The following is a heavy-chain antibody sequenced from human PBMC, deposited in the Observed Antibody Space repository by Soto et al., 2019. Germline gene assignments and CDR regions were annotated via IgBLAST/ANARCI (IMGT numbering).Heavy chain of an antibody. J-gene: IGHJ5*02. V-gene: IGHV4-59*01. D-gene: IGHD6-13*01. CDR2: IYYSGST. CDR1: GGSISSYY. Sequence: SETLSLTCTVSGGSISSYYGSWIRQPPGKGLEWIGYIYYSGSTNYNPSLKSRVTISVDTSKNQFSLKLSSVTAADTAVYYCARGVAAAGINWFDHWGQGTLVTVSS. CDR3: ARGVAAAGINWFDH.